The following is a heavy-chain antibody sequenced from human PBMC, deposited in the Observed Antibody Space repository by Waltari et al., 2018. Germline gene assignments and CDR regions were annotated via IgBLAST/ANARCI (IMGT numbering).Heavy chain of an antibody. V-gene: IGHV3-23*01. D-gene: IGHD3-10*01. CDR1: GFTFSSYA. CDR3: AKDFRGRGGAFDI. CDR2: ISGSGGST. Sequence: EVQLLESGGGLVQPGGSLRLSCAASGFTFSSYAMSWVRQAPGKGLEWVSAISGSGGSTDYADSVKGRFTSARDNSKNTLYLQMNSLGAEDTAVYYCAKDFRGRGGAFDIWGQGTMVTVSS. J-gene: IGHJ3*02.